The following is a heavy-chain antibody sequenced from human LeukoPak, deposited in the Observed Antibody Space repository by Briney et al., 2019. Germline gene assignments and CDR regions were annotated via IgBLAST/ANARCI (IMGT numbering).Heavy chain of an antibody. V-gene: IGHV4-31*03. CDR2: THDSGTT. CDR1: GDSISSGLYY. J-gene: IGHJ6*03. CDR3: AAGRRGRYRPYYYYHLDV. D-gene: IGHD1-26*01. Sequence: TLSLTCIVSGDSISSGLYYWNWVRQHPGEGLEWIGCTHDSGTTYYSSSLRGRVIISLDTSKKEVSLKLTSVTAADTAVYYCAAGRRGRYRPYYYYHLDVWGTGTTVAVSS.